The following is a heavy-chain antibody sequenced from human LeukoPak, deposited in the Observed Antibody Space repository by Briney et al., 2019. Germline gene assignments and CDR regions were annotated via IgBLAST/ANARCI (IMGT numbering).Heavy chain of an antibody. Sequence: GESLKISCKGSGYNFTSYWTGWVRQMPGKGLEWMGIIYPGDSDTRYSPSFQGQVTISADKSISTAYLQWSSLKASDTAMYYCATRGRGSGWEYYSYYMDVWGKGTTVTVSS. D-gene: IGHD6-19*01. CDR3: ATRGRGSGWEYYSYYMDV. V-gene: IGHV5-51*01. CDR2: IYPGDSDT. J-gene: IGHJ6*03. CDR1: GYNFTSYW.